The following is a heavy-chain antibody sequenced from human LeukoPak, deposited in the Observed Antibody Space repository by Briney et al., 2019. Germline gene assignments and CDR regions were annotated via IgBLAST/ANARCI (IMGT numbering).Heavy chain of an antibody. CDR3: ARVSFGYGDYENNGFDM. CDR2: ISSDGGST. CDR1: GFTFSNRW. Sequence: GGSLRLSCVVSGFTFSNRWRHWVRQGPGKGLVWVSRISSDGGSTSYADSVRGRFTISRDNAKNTLYLQMNSLRAEDTAVYYCARVSFGYGDYENNGFDMWGQGTMVTVSS. V-gene: IGHV3-74*01. J-gene: IGHJ3*02. D-gene: IGHD5-12*01.